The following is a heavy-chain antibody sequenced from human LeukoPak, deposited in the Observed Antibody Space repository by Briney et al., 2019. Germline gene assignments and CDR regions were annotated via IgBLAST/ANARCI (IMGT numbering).Heavy chain of an antibody. D-gene: IGHD3-9*01. CDR2: INHSGST. CDR3: ARRRYDILTGYRKGYFDY. CDR1: GGSISSSSYY. Sequence: PSETLSLTCTVSGGSISSSSYYWSWIRQPPGKGLEWIGEINHSGSTNYNPSLKSRVTISVDTSKNQFSLKLSSVTAADTAVYYCARRRYDILTGYRKGYFDYWGQGTLVTVSS. V-gene: IGHV4-39*07. J-gene: IGHJ4*02.